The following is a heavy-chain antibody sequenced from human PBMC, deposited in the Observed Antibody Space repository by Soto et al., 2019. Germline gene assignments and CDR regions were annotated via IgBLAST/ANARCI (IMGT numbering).Heavy chain of an antibody. CDR1: GFTFSYYW. CDR2: IHSDGSST. CDR3: ARGDRGAFDL. J-gene: IGHJ3*01. Sequence: EVQLVESGGGLVRPGGSLRLSCAASGFTFSYYWMHWVRQAPGKGLVWVSRIHSDGSSTTYADFVKGRFIISRDNARNTLELQMISVRVEDTAVYYCARGDRGAFDLWGQGTVVTVSS. V-gene: IGHV3-74*01. D-gene: IGHD1-26*01.